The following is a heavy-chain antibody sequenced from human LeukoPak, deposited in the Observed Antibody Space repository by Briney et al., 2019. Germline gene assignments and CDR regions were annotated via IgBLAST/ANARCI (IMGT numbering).Heavy chain of an antibody. CDR3: ARVRRSPYYYYMDV. J-gene: IGHJ6*03. CDR2: IYYSGST. D-gene: IGHD3-16*01. CDR1: GGSISSYY. V-gene: IGHV4-59*01. Sequence: PSQTLSLTSTVSGGSISSYYWSWIRQPPGKGLEWIGYIYYSGSTNYNPSLKSRVTISVDTSKNQFSLKLSSVTAADTAVYYCARVRRSPYYYYMDVWGKGTTVTVSS.